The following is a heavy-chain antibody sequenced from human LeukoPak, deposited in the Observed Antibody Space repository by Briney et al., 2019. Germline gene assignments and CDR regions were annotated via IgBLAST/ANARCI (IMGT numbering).Heavy chain of an antibody. CDR3: AREGTSYSSSWYGMSYDAFDI. CDR2: ITPIFGTA. CDR1: GGTSSSYA. J-gene: IGHJ3*02. V-gene: IGHV1-69*13. Sequence: ASVKVSCKASGGTSSSYAISWVRQAPGQGLEWMGGITPIFGTANYAQKFQGRVTITADESTSTAYMELSSLRSEDTAVYYCAREGTSYSSSWYGMSYDAFDIWGQGTMVTVSS. D-gene: IGHD6-13*01.